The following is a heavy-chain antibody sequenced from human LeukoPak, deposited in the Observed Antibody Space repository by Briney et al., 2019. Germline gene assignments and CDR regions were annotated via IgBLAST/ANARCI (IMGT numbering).Heavy chain of an antibody. CDR3: ARDAREVLLWFGEFSP. CDR2: ISGYNGNT. Sequence: GASVKVSCKASGYTFTDYGISWVRQAPGQGLEWMGWISGYNGNTKYAQNFQGRATMTTDTSTSTAYMELRSLRSDDTAVYYCARDAREVLLWFGEFSPWGQGTLVTVSS. J-gene: IGHJ5*02. D-gene: IGHD3-10*01. V-gene: IGHV1-18*01. CDR1: GYTFTDYG.